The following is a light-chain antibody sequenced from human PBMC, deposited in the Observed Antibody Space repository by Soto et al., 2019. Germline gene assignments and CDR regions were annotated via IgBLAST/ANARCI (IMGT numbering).Light chain of an antibody. CDR2: GAS. CDR3: QQYGSSRT. Sequence: EIVLTQSPGTLSLSPGERATLSCRASQSVSSSYLAWYQQKPGQAPRLLIYGASSRATGIPDRFSGSGSGNDFTLTISSLEPEDFAVYYCQQYGSSRTFGQGTKVEIK. J-gene: IGKJ1*01. CDR1: QSVSSSY. V-gene: IGKV3-20*01.